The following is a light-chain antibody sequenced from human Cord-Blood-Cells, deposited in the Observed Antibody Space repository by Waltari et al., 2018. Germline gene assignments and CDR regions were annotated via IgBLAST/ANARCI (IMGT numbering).Light chain of an antibody. Sequence: QSALTQPASVSGSPGQSITISCTGTSSDVGRYNLVSWYQQHPGKAPKLMIYEGRKRPSGVSNPFSGSKSGNTASLTISGLQAEDEADYYCCSYAGSSTWVFGGGTKLTVL. CDR2: EGR. CDR1: SSDVGRYNL. CDR3: CSYAGSSTWV. V-gene: IGLV2-23*01. J-gene: IGLJ3*02.